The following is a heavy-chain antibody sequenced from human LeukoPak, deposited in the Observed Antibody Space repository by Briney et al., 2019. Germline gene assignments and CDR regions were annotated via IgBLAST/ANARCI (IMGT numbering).Heavy chain of an antibody. CDR2: IKQDGSEK. V-gene: IGHV3-7*01. CDR1: GFTFSSYW. Sequence: GGSLRLSXAASGFTFSSYWMSWVSQAPGKGMEWVANIKQDGSEKDYVDSVKGRFTISRDNAKNSLYLQMNSLRAEDTAVYYCARDGYDFWSGYYIWRDRLRAWDYYYYYYMDVWGKGTTVTVSS. CDR3: ARDGYDFWSGYYIWRDRLRAWDYYYYYYMDV. J-gene: IGHJ6*03. D-gene: IGHD3-3*01.